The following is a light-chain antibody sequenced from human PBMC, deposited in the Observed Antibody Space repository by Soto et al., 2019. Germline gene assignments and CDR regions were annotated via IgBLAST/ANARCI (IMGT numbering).Light chain of an antibody. CDR1: QSVLHTSGSNV. CDR3: MQTLQSPSP. CDR2: LGS. J-gene: IGKJ2*01. Sequence: DIVMTQSPLSLTVTPGEPASISCRSSQSVLHTSGSNVVDWYLQKPGQSPQLLIYLGSNRASVVPDKFRGSGSGIDFTLEIRRVEAEDVGIYYCMQTLQSPSPFGQGTRLEL. V-gene: IGKV2-28*01.